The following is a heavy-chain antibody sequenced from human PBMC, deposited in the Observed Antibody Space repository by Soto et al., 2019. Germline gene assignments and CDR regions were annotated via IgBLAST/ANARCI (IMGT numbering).Heavy chain of an antibody. CDR3: ARVEAATVYYYYYGMDV. CDR2: INPNSGGT. CDR1: GYTFTGDY. V-gene: IGHV1-2*02. Sequence: SVKVSFMASGYTFTGDYMHWVRQAPGQGLEWMGWINPNSGGTNYAQKFQGRVTMTRDTSISTAYMELSRLRSDDTAVYYCARVEAATVYYYYYGMDVWGQGTTVTVSS. J-gene: IGHJ6*02. D-gene: IGHD6-25*01.